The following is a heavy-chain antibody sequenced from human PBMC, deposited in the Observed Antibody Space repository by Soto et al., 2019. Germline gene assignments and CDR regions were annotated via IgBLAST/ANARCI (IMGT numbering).Heavy chain of an antibody. CDR2: IYYSGST. CDR1: GGSINDYY. J-gene: IGHJ1*01. V-gene: IGHV4-59*08. CDR3: ARFQQYLQH. Sequence: SETLSLTCTVSGGSINDYYWTWIRQPPGKGLEWIGNIYYSGSTNYNPSLESRVTISVDTSKNQFFLKLYTVTAADTAVYYCARFQQYLQHWGQGALVTVSS.